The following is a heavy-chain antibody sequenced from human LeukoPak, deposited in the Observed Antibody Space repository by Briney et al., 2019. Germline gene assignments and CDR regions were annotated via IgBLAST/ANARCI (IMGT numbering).Heavy chain of an antibody. CDR2: ISGDNGST. J-gene: IGHJ4*02. CDR1: GYTFTSYG. V-gene: IGHV1-18*01. CDR3: AREDTRRGSRGYFDY. Sequence: GASVKVSCKASGYTFTSYGISWVRQAPGQGLEWMGWISGDNGSTNYAQKLQGRVTMTTDTSTSTAYMELRSLRSDDSAIYYCAREDTRRGSRGYFDYWGQGTPVTVSS. D-gene: IGHD2-2*01.